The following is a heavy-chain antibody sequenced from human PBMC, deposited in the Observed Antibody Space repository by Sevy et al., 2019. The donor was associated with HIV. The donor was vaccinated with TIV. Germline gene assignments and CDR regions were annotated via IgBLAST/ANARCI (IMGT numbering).Heavy chain of an antibody. CDR3: ARFPVGYYGSGRHYGMDV. V-gene: IGHV3-48*02. Sequence: GGSLRLSCTASGFTFSSYNINWVRQAPGKGLEWVSYISSSSTAIYYADSVKGRFTISRDNAKNSLYLQMNSLRDEDTAVYYCARFPVGYYGSGRHYGMDVWGQGTTVTVSS. CDR2: ISSSSTAI. D-gene: IGHD3-10*01. CDR1: GFTFSSYN. J-gene: IGHJ6*02.